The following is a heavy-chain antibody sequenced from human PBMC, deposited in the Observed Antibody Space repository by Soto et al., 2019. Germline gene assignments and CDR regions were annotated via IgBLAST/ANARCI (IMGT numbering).Heavy chain of an antibody. Sequence: GVSLRLSCAASGFTFSSYAMHWVRQAPGKGLEWVAVISYDGSNKYYADSVKGRFTISRDNSKNTLYLQMNSLRAEDTAVYYCAREGSVDAQIVVVTAIIDYWGQGTLVTVSS. D-gene: IGHD2-21*02. CDR1: GFTFSSYA. CDR2: ISYDGSNK. V-gene: IGHV3-30*04. CDR3: AREGSVDAQIVVVTAIIDY. J-gene: IGHJ4*02.